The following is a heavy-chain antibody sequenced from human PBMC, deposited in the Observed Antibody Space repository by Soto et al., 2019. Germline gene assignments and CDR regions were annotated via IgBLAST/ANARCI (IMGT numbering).Heavy chain of an antibody. J-gene: IGHJ6*02. D-gene: IGHD5-12*01. V-gene: IGHV1-18*01. CDR2: ISAYNGKT. CDR1: GYTFTSYG. CDR3: AGGGDVNCSRGMDV. Sequence: QVQLVQSGGEVKKPGASVKLSCTASGYTFTSYGISWVRQAPGQGLEWMGWISAYNGKTNCAQNVQGRVTMTTDTSTRTANMDLRSLRSDDTAVYYCAGGGDVNCSRGMDVWGQGATVTVSS.